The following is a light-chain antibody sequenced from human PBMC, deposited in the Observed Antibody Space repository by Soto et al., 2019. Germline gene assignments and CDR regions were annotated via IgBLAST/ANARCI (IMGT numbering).Light chain of an antibody. CDR2: DAS. J-gene: IGKJ5*01. Sequence: IVLTQSPATLSLSPGERATLSCRASQSVSSYLAWYQQKPGQAPRLLIYDASNRATGIPARFSGSGSGTDLTLTISSLEPEDFAIYFCQQRRNWPITFGQGTRLEIK. V-gene: IGKV3-11*01. CDR1: QSVSSY. CDR3: QQRRNWPIT.